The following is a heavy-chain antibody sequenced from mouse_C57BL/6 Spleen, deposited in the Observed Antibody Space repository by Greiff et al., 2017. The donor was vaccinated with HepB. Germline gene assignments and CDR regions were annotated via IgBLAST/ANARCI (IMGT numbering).Heavy chain of an antibody. J-gene: IGHJ2*01. D-gene: IGHD2-3*01. CDR1: GYTFTDYN. V-gene: IGHV1-18*01. Sequence: EVKLMESGPELVKPGASVKIPCKASGYTFTDYNMDWVKQSHGKSLEWIGDINPNNGGTIYNQKFKGKATLTVDKSSSTAYMELRSLTSEDTAVYYCARYDGYYLHYFDYWGQGTTLTVSS. CDR2: INPNNGGT. CDR3: ARYDGYYLHYFDY.